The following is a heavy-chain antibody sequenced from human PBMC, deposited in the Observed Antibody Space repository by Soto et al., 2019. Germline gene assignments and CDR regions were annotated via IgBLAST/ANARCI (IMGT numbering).Heavy chain of an antibody. CDR1: GDTFTSHA. Sequence: QVQLVQSGAEVKKPGSSVKVSCQASGDTFTSHAINWVRQAPGQGLEWMGGIIPIIATANSAQKFQARVTITADESTSTAYMELRSLRSEDTAVYYCEREVAAAKRSYYYYGLDVWGQGTTVTVSS. V-gene: IGHV1-69*01. J-gene: IGHJ6*02. CDR2: IIPIIATA. D-gene: IGHD2-2*01. CDR3: EREVAAAKRSYYYYGLDV.